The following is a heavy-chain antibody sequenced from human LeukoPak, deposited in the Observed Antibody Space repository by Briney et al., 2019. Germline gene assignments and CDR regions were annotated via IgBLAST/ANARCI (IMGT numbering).Heavy chain of an antibody. CDR3: ARDVFMITFGGVIASY. J-gene: IGHJ4*02. CDR2: IYYSGST. V-gene: IGHV4-38-2*02. CDR1: GYSISSGYY. D-gene: IGHD3-16*02. Sequence: PSETLSLTCTVSGYSISSGYYWGWIRQPPGKGLEWIGSIYYSGSTYYNPSLKSRVTISVDTSKNQSSLKLSSVTAADTAVYYCARDVFMITFGGVIASYWGQGTLVTVSS.